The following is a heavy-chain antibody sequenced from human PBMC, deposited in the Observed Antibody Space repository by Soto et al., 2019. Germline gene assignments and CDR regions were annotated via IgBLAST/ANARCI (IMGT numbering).Heavy chain of an antibody. D-gene: IGHD1-1*01. CDR2: IIPIFGTA. V-gene: IGHV1-69*13. CDR3: ARRGTQRGYNYYYGMDV. Sequence: AASVKVSCKASGGTFSSYAISWVRQAPGQGLEWMGGIIPIFGTANYAQKFQGRVTITADESTSTAYMELSSLRSEDTAVYYCARRGTQRGYNYYYGMDVWGQGTTVTVSS. CDR1: GGTFSSYA. J-gene: IGHJ6*02.